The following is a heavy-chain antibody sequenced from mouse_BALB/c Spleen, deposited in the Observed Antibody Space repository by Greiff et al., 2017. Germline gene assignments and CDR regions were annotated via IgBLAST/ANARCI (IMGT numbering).Heavy chain of an antibody. Sequence: EVQGVESGGGLVQPGGSRKLSCAASGFTFSSFGMHWVRQAPEKGLEWVAYISSGSSTIYYADTVKGRFTISRDNPKNTLFLQMTSLRSEDTAMYYCARSTMITSWYFDVWGAGTTVTVSS. CDR1: GFTFSSFG. CDR3: ARSTMITSWYFDV. V-gene: IGHV5-17*02. CDR2: ISSGSSTI. J-gene: IGHJ1*01. D-gene: IGHD2-4*01.